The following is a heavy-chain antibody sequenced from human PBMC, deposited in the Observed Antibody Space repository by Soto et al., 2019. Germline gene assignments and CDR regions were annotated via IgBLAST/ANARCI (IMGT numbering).Heavy chain of an antibody. J-gene: IGHJ4*02. V-gene: IGHV1-24*01. Sequence: ASVKVSCKVSGYTLTELSMHWVRQAPGKGLEWMGGFDPEDGETIYAQKFQGRVTMTEDTSTDTAYMELSSLRSEDTAVYYCATGPFGGWLRLGYLDYWGQGTLVKVSS. CDR1: GYTLTELS. CDR2: FDPEDGET. CDR3: ATGPFGGWLRLGYLDY. D-gene: IGHD5-12*01.